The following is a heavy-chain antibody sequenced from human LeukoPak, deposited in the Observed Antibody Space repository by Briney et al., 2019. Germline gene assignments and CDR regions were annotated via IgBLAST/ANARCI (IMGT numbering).Heavy chain of an antibody. V-gene: IGHV1-18*04. J-gene: IGHJ4*02. CDR2: ISAYNGNT. D-gene: IGHD2-15*01. CDR3: ARDDWLGYCSGGSCLVDY. Sequence: ASVKVSCKASGYTFTGYYMHWVRQAPGQGLEWMGWISAYNGNTNYAQKLQGRVTMTTDTSTSTAYMELRSLRSDDTAVYYCARDDWLGYCSGGSCLVDYWGQGTLVTVSS. CDR1: GYTFTGYY.